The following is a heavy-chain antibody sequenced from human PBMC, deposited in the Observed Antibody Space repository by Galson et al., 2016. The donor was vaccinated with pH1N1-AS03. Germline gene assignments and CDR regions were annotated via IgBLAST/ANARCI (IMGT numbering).Heavy chain of an antibody. CDR2: FDPSDSHT. CDR1: GYSSTNYW. Sequence: QSGAEVKKPGESLRISCKGSGYSSTNYWINWVRQMPGKGLEWMGRFDPSDSHTSYSPSFQGHVTFSADKSINTAYLQWSSLKSSDTAIYYCARGYSGFGFVYWGQGTLVTVSS. V-gene: IGHV5-10-1*01. D-gene: IGHD5-12*01. J-gene: IGHJ4*02. CDR3: ARGYSGFGFVY.